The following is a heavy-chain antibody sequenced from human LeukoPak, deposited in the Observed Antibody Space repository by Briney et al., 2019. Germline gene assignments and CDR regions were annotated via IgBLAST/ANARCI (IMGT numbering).Heavy chain of an antibody. CDR3: AKAGTWIQLWSYGMDV. V-gene: IGHV3-30*18. J-gene: IGHJ6*02. D-gene: IGHD5-18*01. CDR1: GFTFSSYG. CDR2: ISYDGSNK. Sequence: GRSLRLSCAASGFTFSSYGMHSVRQAPGKGLGWVAVISYDGSNKYYADSVKGRFTISRDNSKNTLYLQMNSLRAEDTAVYYCAKAGTWIQLWSYGMDVWGQGTTVTVSS.